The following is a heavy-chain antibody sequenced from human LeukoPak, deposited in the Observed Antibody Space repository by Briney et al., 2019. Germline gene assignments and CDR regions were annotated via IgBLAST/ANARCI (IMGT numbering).Heavy chain of an antibody. V-gene: IGHV1-69*13. CDR3: ASNLWFRGGDYWYFAL. CDR2: IVPILGTP. J-gene: IGHJ2*01. CDR1: GVTFITYA. Sequence: ASVTVSFKASGVTFITYAISWVRQAPGQGRAWMGGIVPILGTPSYAQKFQGRVTITADDSTSTAFMELSSLRADDTAVYYCASNLWFRGGDYWYFALWGRGTLVTVSS. D-gene: IGHD3-10*01.